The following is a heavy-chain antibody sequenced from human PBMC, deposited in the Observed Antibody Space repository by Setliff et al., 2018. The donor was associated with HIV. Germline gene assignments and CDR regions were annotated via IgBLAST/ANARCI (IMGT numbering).Heavy chain of an antibody. J-gene: IGHJ6*03. V-gene: IGHV4-38-2*01. D-gene: IGHD5-12*01. Sequence: TSETLSLTCAVFGYSISSGHYWGWIRQPPGKGLEWIGSIYHSGTTYDNPSLKSRVTISVDTSKNQFSLKLSSVTAADTAVYYCARHGAYEAYYDYMDVWGKGTTVTSP. CDR3: ARHGAYEAYYDYMDV. CDR2: IYHSGTT. CDR1: GYSISSGHY.